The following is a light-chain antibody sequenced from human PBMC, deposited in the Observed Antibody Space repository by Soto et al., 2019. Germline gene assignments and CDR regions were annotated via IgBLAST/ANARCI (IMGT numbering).Light chain of an antibody. CDR3: QQSYSTHRT. CDR2: AAC. V-gene: IGKV1-39*01. J-gene: IGKJ3*01. CDR1: QSISSY. Sequence: DIQMTQSPSSLSASVGDRVTITCRASQSISSYLNWYQQKPGKAPKLLIYAACSLQSGVPSRYSGSGSGPDFTLSISSLQPEDFATYYCQQSYSTHRTFGPGPDVDIK.